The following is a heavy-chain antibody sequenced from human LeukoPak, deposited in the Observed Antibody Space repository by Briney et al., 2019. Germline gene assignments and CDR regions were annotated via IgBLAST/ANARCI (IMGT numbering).Heavy chain of an antibody. CDR1: GFAFSDYG. D-gene: IGHD3-16*02. CDR2: ISSRGDAI. Sequence: PERSLRLSCAASGFAFSDYGMHWVRQAPGKGPEWVSSISSRGDAIDYADSVKGRFTISRDNAKNSLYLQMNSLRAEDTAVYYCARSPSSFDPWGQGALVTVSS. CDR3: ARSPSSFDP. V-gene: IGHV3-48*04. J-gene: IGHJ5*02.